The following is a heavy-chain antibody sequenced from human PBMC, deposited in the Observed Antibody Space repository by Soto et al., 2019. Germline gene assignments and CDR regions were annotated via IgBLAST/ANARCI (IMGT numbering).Heavy chain of an antibody. Sequence: PGESLKISCKGSGYSFTSYWIGWVRQMPGKGLEWMGIIYPGDSDTRYSPSFQGQVTISADKSISTAYLQWSSLKASDTAMYYCARTGVERPWGWNDGWGSPAYYYYGMDVWGQGTTVTVSS. V-gene: IGHV5-51*01. D-gene: IGHD1-1*01. CDR1: GYSFTSYW. CDR2: IYPGDSDT. CDR3: ARTGVERPWGWNDGWGSPAYYYYGMDV. J-gene: IGHJ6*02.